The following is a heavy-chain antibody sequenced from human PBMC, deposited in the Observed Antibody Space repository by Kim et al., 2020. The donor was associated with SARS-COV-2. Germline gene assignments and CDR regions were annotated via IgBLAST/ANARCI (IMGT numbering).Heavy chain of an antibody. CDR1: GFTFSSYA. Sequence: GGSLRLSCAASGFTFSSYAMHWVRQAPGKGLEWVAVISYDGSNKYYVDSVKGRFTISRDNSKNTLYLQMNSLRAEDTAVYYCARDRRIAARNNGIFWFDPWGQGTLVTVSS. V-gene: IGHV3-30*04. J-gene: IGHJ5*02. CDR2: ISYDGSNK. CDR3: ARDRRIAARNNGIFWFDP. D-gene: IGHD6-6*01.